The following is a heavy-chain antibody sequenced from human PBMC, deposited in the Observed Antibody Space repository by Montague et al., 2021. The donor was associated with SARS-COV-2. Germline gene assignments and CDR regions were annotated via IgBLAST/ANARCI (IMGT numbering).Heavy chain of an antibody. CDR3: ARGSGWMGNAFDI. V-gene: IGHV4-59*01. Sequence: SETLSLTCTVSGGSISSYYWSWIRQPPGKGLEWIGYSYYSGSTNYNPSLKSRVTISVDTSKNQFSLKLSSVTAADTDVYYCARGSGWMGNAFDIWGQGAMVTVSS. CDR1: GGSISSYY. CDR2: SYYSGST. J-gene: IGHJ3*02. D-gene: IGHD6-19*01.